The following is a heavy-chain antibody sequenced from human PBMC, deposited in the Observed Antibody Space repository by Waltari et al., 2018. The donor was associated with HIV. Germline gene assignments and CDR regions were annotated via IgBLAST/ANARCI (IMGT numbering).Heavy chain of an antibody. CDR2: IWYDGRKK. D-gene: IGHD6-13*01. V-gene: IGHV3-33*01. CDR1: GFTLSSYG. Sequence: QVQLVESGGGVVQPGRSLRLSCATSGFTLSSYGMHWVRQAPGKGLELVTVIWYDGRKKYYADSVKGRFTISRDNSKNTLYLQMNSLRIEDTAVYYCARKYSSSWGAPFDYWGQGTLVTVSS. J-gene: IGHJ4*02. CDR3: ARKYSSSWGAPFDY.